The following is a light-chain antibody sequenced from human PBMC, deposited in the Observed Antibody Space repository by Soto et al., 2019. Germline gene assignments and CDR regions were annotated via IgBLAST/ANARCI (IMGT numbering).Light chain of an antibody. CDR1: QTITNR. Sequence: DIQMTQSPSTVSASVGDRVTITCRASQTITNRLAWYQRKPGKAPKVLIYDASNLESGVPSRFSGSGSGTEFILAISSLQPDDFATYYCQHYGGLWTFGEGTKVEV. J-gene: IGKJ1*01. CDR3: QHYGGLWT. CDR2: DAS. V-gene: IGKV1-5*01.